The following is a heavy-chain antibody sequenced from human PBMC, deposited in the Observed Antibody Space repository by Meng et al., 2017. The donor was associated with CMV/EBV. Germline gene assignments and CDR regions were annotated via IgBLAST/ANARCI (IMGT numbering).Heavy chain of an antibody. CDR2: ISSSSSYI. J-gene: IGHJ5*02. CDR3: ARDRAAPGWLDP. V-gene: IGHV3-21*01. Sequence: GGSLRLSCAASGFTFSSYSMSWVRQAPGKGLEWVSSISSSSSYIYYADSVKGRFTISRDNAKNSLYLQMNSLRAEDTAVYYCARDRAAPGWLDPWGQGTLVTVSS. D-gene: IGHD6-13*01. CDR1: GFTFSSYS.